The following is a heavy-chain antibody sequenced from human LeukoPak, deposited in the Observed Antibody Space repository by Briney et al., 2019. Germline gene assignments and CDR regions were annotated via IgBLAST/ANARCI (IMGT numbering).Heavy chain of an antibody. D-gene: IGHD5-24*01. CDR2: IYSGGST. CDR1: GFTVSSNY. CDR3: ARALEGWLQLGAFDI. V-gene: IGHV3-53*01. J-gene: IGHJ3*02. Sequence: GGSLRLSCAASGFTVSSNYMSWVRQAPGKGLEWVSVIYSGGSTYYADSVKGRFTISRDNSKNTLYLQMNSLRAEDTAVYYCARALEGWLQLGAFDIWGQGTMVTVSS.